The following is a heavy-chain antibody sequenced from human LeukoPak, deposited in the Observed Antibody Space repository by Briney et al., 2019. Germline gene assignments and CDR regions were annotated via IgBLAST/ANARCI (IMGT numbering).Heavy chain of an antibody. CDR3: ARGYSSSYHDAFDI. D-gene: IGHD6-13*01. J-gene: IGHJ3*02. CDR1: GASFNDYY. CDR2: INHSGST. Sequence: SETLSLTCAVYGASFNDYYWSWIRQPPGKGLEWIGEINHSGSTNYNPSLKSRVTISVDTSKSQFSLKLSSVTAADTAVYYCARGYSSSYHDAFDIWGQGTMVTVSS. V-gene: IGHV4-34*01.